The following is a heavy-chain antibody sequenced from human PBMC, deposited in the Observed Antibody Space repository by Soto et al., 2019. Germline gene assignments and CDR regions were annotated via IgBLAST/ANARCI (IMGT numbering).Heavy chain of an antibody. CDR1: GGSISGGIYY. V-gene: IGHV4-30-4*01. J-gene: IGHJ2*01. CDR2: IFHSGST. D-gene: IGHD2-2*02. Sequence: QVQLQESGPGLVKPSETLSLTCTVSGGSISGGIYYWSWVRQSPGKGLEWIGYIFHSGSTFYNPSLGSRVTISVDTSKNQFSLRLSSVTAADTAVNYCAREIIPLNTDWYFDLWGRGTLVTVSS. CDR3: AREIIPLNTDWYFDL.